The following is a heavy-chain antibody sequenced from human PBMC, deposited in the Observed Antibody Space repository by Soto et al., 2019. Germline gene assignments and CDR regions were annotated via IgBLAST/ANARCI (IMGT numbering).Heavy chain of an antibody. V-gene: IGHV1-18*01. CDR1: GYTFTSYD. Sequence: QVQLVQSGAEVKKPGASVKVSCKASGYTFTSYDISWVRQAPGQGLEWMGWMSTSNGNTNYAQKLQGRVTMTTDTSTSTANMELRSLRPDDTAVYFCARARNWVDPWGQGTLVTVS. CDR3: ARARNWVDP. J-gene: IGHJ5*02. CDR2: MSTSNGNT.